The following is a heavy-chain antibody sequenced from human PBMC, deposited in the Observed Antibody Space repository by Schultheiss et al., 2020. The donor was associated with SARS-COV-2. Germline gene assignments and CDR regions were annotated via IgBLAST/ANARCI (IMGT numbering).Heavy chain of an antibody. Sequence: GGSLRLSCAASGFTFSSYWMSWVRQAPGKGLEWVSYISSSSSTIYYADSVKGRFTISRDNAKNLLYLQMNSLRDDDTAMYYCVRGWKYQLLGGYSYGMDVWGQGTTVTVSS. V-gene: IGHV3-48*02. D-gene: IGHD1-7*01. J-gene: IGHJ6*01. CDR3: VRGWKYQLLGGYSYGMDV. CDR1: GFTFSSYW. CDR2: ISSSSSTI.